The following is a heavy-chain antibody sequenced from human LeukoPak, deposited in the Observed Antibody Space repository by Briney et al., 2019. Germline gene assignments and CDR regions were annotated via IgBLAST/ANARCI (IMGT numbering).Heavy chain of an antibody. CDR3: ARILLWFGDPGGNWFDP. D-gene: IGHD3-10*01. CDR1: GGSISSGGYY. V-gene: IGHV4-30-2*01. CDR2: IYHSGST. J-gene: IGHJ5*02. Sequence: SETLSLTCTVSGGSISSGGYYWSWIRQPPGKGLEWIGYIYHSGSTYYNPSLKSRVTISVDRSKNQFSLKLRSVTAADTAVYYCARILLWFGDPGGNWFDPWGQGTLVTVSS.